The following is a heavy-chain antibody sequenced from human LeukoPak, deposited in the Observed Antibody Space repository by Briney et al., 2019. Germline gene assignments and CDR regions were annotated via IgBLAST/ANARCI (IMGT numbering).Heavy chain of an antibody. CDR3: ARTQPTYDSKGQIFDY. V-gene: IGHV3-48*03. Sequence: GGSLRLSCAASGFTFSSYEMNWVRQAPGKGLEWVSYISSSGSTIYYADSVKGRFTISRDNAKNSLYLQMNSLRVEDTAVYYCARTQPTYDSKGQIFDYWGQGTLVTVSS. J-gene: IGHJ4*02. D-gene: IGHD3-22*01. CDR1: GFTFSSYE. CDR2: ISSSGSTI.